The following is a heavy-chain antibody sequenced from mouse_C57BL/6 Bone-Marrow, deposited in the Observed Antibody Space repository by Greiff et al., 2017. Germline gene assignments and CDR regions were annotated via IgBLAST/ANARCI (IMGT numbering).Heavy chain of an antibody. CDR2: ILPGSGST. D-gene: IGHD1-1*01. V-gene: IGHV1-9*01. CDR1: GYTFTGYW. Sequence: QVQLQQSGAELMKPGASVKLSCKATGYTFTGYWIEWVKQRPGHGLEWIGEILPGSGSTNYNEKFKGKATLTADTSSNTAYMQLSSLTTDDSAIYYCARDGGSSYEGYWGQGTTLTVSS. J-gene: IGHJ2*01. CDR3: ARDGGSSYEGY.